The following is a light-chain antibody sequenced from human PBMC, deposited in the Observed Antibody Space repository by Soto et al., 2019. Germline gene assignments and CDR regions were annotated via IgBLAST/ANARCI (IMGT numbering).Light chain of an antibody. CDR2: GAS. CDR1: QSVFSS. Sequence: EIVMTQSPATLSVSPGERATLSCRASQSVFSSLAWYQQKPGQAPRPLIYGASSRATGTPDRFSGSGSGTDFTLTISRLEPEDFAVYYCHHYGNSPQTFGQGTKVDIK. J-gene: IGKJ1*01. CDR3: HHYGNSPQT. V-gene: IGKV3-20*01.